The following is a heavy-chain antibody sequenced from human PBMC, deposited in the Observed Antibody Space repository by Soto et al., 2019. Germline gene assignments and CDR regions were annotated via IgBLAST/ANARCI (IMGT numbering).Heavy chain of an antibody. CDR2: IFSSGTT. Sequence: PSETLSLTCTVSGDSISSGNKYWSWIRQAPGKGLEWIGYIFSSGTTYYNPSLKSRLTMSLDTSQNQFSLRLASVTDADSAVYYCARVPSPFDYYYAMDVWGQETTVTVSS. CDR3: ARVPSPFDYYYAMDV. D-gene: IGHD3-16*01. CDR1: GDSISSGNKY. V-gene: IGHV4-30-4*01. J-gene: IGHJ6*02.